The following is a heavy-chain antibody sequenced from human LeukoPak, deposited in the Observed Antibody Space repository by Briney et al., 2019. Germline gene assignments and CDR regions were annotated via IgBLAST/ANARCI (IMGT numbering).Heavy chain of an antibody. V-gene: IGHV4-38-2*01. Sequence: SETLSLTGAVSDYSISSGYYWVWIRQPPAKGLEWIGSIYHSGSAYYSPSLKSRLTISVDTSKNQFSLKLSSVTAADTAMYYCARHMGPYYYNSSGVDYWGQGTLVTVSS. CDR1: DYSISSGYY. D-gene: IGHD3-22*01. CDR2: IYHSGSA. J-gene: IGHJ4*02. CDR3: ARHMGPYYYNSSGVDY.